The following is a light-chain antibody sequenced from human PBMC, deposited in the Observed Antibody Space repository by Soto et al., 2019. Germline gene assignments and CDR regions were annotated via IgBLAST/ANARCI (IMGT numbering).Light chain of an antibody. CDR2: GAS. V-gene: IGKV3-15*01. Sequence: IVMPPSPAPLSVSPGERATLSCRSSQSVSSNFAWYHHKHCQAPSLLIYGASTRATGIPARFSGSGSGTEFTLTISRLLYEDLAVYDCQQYNNWPPYTFGGGTKPETK. CDR1: QSVSSN. J-gene: IGKJ2*01. CDR3: QQYNNWPPYT.